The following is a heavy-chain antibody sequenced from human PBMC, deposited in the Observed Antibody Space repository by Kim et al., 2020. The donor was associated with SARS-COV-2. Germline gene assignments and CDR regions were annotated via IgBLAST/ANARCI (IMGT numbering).Heavy chain of an antibody. CDR3: ARDQDYYGMDV. J-gene: IGHJ6*02. V-gene: IGHV4-4*07. Sequence: NSHPSLKSRVTMSVDTSKNQFSLKLSSVTAADTAVYYCARDQDYYGMDVWGQGTTVTVSS.